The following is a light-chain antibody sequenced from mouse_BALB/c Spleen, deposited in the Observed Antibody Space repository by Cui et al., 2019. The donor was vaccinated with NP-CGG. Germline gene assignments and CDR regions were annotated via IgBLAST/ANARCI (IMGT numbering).Light chain of an antibody. J-gene: IGLJ1*01. CDR3: ALWYSNHWV. CDR2: GTN. V-gene: IGLV1*01. CDR1: TGAVTTSNY. Sequence: QAVVTQESALTTSPGDTVTLTCRSSTGAVTTSNYANWVQEKPDHLFTGLIGGTNNRAPGVPARFSGSLIGGKAALTITGTQTEDEAIYFCALWYSNHWVFGGGTKLTVL.